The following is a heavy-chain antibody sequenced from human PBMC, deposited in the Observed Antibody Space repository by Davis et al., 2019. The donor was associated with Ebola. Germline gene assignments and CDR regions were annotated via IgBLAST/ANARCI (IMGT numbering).Heavy chain of an antibody. Sequence: ALVKVSCKASGYAFTSYGISWVRQAPGQGLEWMGWISAYNGNTNYAQKLQGRVTMTTDTSTSTAYMELRSLRSDDTAVYYCARAEYNWNYFAYWGQGTLVTVSS. D-gene: IGHD1-20*01. V-gene: IGHV1-18*01. CDR1: GYAFTSYG. J-gene: IGHJ4*02. CDR2: ISAYNGNT. CDR3: ARAEYNWNYFAY.